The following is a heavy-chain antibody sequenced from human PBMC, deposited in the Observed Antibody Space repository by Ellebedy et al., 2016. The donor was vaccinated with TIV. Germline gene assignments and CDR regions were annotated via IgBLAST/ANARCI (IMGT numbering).Heavy chain of an antibody. CDR3: ARMGRIDYYDSSGYHFDY. Sequence: SGPTLVXPTEPLTLTCIVSGFSLSHARMGVSWIRQPPGKALEWLAHIFSNDEKSYSTSLRSRLTISKDTSKTQVVLTMTNMDPVDTATYYCARMGRIDYYDSSGYHFDYWGQGTLVTVSS. CDR1: GFSLSHARMG. J-gene: IGHJ4*02. D-gene: IGHD3-22*01. V-gene: IGHV2-26*01. CDR2: IFSNDEK.